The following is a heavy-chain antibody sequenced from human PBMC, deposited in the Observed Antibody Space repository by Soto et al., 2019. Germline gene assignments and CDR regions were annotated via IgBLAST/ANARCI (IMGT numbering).Heavy chain of an antibody. Sequence: EVQLLESGGGLVQPGGSLRLSCAASGFTFSSYAMSWVRQAPGKGLEWVSAISGSGGSTYYADSVKGRFTISRDNSKNTLYLQMNRLRAEDTAVYYCAKRHSGWPYYFGYWGQGTLVTVSS. CDR3: AKRHSGWPYYFGY. V-gene: IGHV3-23*01. D-gene: IGHD6-19*01. CDR1: GFTFSSYA. J-gene: IGHJ4*02. CDR2: ISGSGGST.